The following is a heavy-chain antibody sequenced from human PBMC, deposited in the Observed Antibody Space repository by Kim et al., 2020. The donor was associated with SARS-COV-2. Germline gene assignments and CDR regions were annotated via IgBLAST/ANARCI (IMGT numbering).Heavy chain of an antibody. V-gene: IGHV4-34*01. CDR2: INHSGST. CDR1: GGSFSGYY. Sequence: SETLSLTCAVYGGSFSGYYWSWIRQPPGKGLEWIGEINHSGSTNYNPSLKSRVTISVDTSKNQFSLKLSSLTAADTAVYYCARGNGDYPSYYYAMDVGG. J-gene: IGHJ6*02. CDR3: ARGNGDYPSYYYAMDV. D-gene: IGHD4-17*01.